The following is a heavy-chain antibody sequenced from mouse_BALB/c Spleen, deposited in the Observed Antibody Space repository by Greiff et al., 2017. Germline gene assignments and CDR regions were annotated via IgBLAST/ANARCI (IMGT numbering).Heavy chain of an antibody. J-gene: IGHJ4*01. Sequence: DVKLVESGGGLVQPGGSRKLSCAASGFTFSSFGMHWVRQAPEKGLEWVAYISSGSSTIYYADTVKGRFTISRDNPKNTLFLQMTSLRSEDTAMYYCARGYYYAMDYWGQGTSVTVSS. V-gene: IGHV5-17*02. CDR1: GFTFSSFG. CDR3: ARGYYYAMDY. CDR2: ISSGSSTI.